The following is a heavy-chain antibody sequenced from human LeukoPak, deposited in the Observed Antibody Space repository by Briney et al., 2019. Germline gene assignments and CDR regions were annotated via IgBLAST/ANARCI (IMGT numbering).Heavy chain of an antibody. Sequence: SGILSLTCAVSGGSISSSNWWSWVRQPPGKGLEWIGEIYHSGSTNYNPSLKSRVTISVDKSKNQFSLKLSSVTAADTAVYYCAREGYSGYDRWFDPWGQGTLVTVSS. CDR2: IYHSGST. CDR3: AREGYSGYDRWFDP. V-gene: IGHV4-4*02. J-gene: IGHJ5*02. CDR1: GGSISSSNW. D-gene: IGHD5-12*01.